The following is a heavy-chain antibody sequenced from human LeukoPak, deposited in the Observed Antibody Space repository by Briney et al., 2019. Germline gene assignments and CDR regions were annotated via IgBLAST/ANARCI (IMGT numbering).Heavy chain of an antibody. D-gene: IGHD3-22*01. CDR1: EFSVGSNY. Sequence: GGSLRLSCAVSEFSVGSNYMTWVRQAPGKGLEWVSGISWNSGSIGYADSVKGRFTISRDNAKNSLYLQMNSLRAEDTALYYCAKDAHYYDSSGSFDYWGQGTLVTVSS. CDR3: AKDAHYYDSSGSFDY. J-gene: IGHJ4*02. V-gene: IGHV3-9*01. CDR2: ISWNSGSI.